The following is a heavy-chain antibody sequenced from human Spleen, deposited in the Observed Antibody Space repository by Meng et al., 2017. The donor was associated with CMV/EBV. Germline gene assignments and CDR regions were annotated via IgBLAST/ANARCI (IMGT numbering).Heavy chain of an antibody. D-gene: IGHD4-23*01. V-gene: IGHV4-34*01. CDR1: GWYFSGYS. CDR3: ASNLMTTVVINY. J-gene: IGHJ4*02. CDR2: INHSGST. Sequence: QGQLQEWGAGLLKPSEPVPLPCAVYGWYFSGYSRRGIAQPPGKGLEWIGEINHSGSTNYHPSLTSRVTISVDTPKNQFSLKLSSVTAADTAVYYCASNLMTTVVINYWGQGTLVTVSS.